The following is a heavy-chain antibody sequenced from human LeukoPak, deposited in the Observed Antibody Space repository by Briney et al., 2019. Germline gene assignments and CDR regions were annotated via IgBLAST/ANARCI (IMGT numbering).Heavy chain of an antibody. Sequence: GGSLRLSCAASGFTFSSYEMNWVRQAPGKGLEWVSYISSSGSTRYYADSPKGRFTISRDNAKNSLYLQMNSLRAEDTAVYYCASGLWFGVVDYWGQGTLVTVSS. CDR2: ISSSGSTR. D-gene: IGHD3-10*01. J-gene: IGHJ4*02. CDR1: GFTFSSYE. CDR3: ASGLWFGVVDY. V-gene: IGHV3-48*03.